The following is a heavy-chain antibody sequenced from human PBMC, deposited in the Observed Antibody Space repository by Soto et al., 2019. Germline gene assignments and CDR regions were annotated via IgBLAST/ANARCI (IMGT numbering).Heavy chain of an antibody. Sequence: SETLSLTCTFSVVSISSSSYYCGWIGQPPWKGLEWIGSIYYSGSTYYNPSLKSRVTISVDTSKNQFSLKLSSVTAADTAVYYCANGGGGLWQPFEYWGQGTLVTVS. CDR1: VVSISSSSYY. CDR3: ANGGGGLWQPFEY. V-gene: IGHV4-39*01. CDR2: IYYSGST. D-gene: IGHD5-18*01. J-gene: IGHJ4*02.